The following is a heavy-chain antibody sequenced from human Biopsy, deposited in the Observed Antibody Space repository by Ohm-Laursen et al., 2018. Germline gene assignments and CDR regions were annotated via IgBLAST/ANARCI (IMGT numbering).Heavy chain of an antibody. D-gene: IGHD6-25*01. Sequence: ASVKVSCKVSGYTLTALSMHWVRQAPGRGLEWMGGFAPENGKTVYAQNFQARVPLTEDTSTDTAYMELSSLRAEDTAVYYCAGTRSSGFVPQTPRLFDYWGPGTLVTVSS. J-gene: IGHJ4*02. CDR2: FAPENGKT. V-gene: IGHV1-24*01. CDR1: GYTLTALS. CDR3: AGTRSSGFVPQTPRLFDY.